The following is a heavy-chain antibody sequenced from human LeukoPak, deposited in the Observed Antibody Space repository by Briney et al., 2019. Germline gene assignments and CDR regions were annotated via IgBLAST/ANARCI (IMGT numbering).Heavy chain of an antibody. CDR1: GFTFSSYA. J-gene: IGHJ3*02. Sequence: GGSLRLSCAASGFTFSSYAMTWVRQAPGKGLEGVSTINGRGGSTYYADSVKGRFTISRDNSKNTLFLQMNSLRAEDTAVYYCARRFSSGWIGAFDIWGQGTMVTVSS. V-gene: IGHV3-23*01. CDR2: INGRGGST. D-gene: IGHD6-19*01. CDR3: ARRFSSGWIGAFDI.